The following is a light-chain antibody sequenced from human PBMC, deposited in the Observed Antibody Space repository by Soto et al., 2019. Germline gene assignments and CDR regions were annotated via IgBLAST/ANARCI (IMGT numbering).Light chain of an antibody. V-gene: IGKV1-39*01. Sequence: DIHITHSPSTLSSSLVDRVTITCRASQSISSWLAWYQQKPGKAPKLLIYDASSLESGVPSRFSGSGSGTDFTLTISSLQPEDFATYYCQQSYSTPPITFGQGTRLEIK. CDR1: QSISSW. CDR2: DAS. J-gene: IGKJ5*01. CDR3: QQSYSTPPIT.